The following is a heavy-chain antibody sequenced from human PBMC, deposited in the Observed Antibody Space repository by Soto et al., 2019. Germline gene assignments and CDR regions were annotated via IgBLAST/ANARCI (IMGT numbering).Heavy chain of an antibody. CDR3: AKGGCSGVSCGWFDP. V-gene: IGHV3-23*01. CDR1: GFTFSDYA. CDR2: ISGSGGDT. Sequence: EVQLLESGGGLVQPGGSLRLSCEASGFTFSDYAMNWVRQAPGKGLEWVSGISGSGGDTYYADSVNGRFTISRDNSKNTLYLQMSSLRAEDTAVYLCAKGGCSGVSCGWFDPWGQGTLVTVSS. J-gene: IGHJ5*02. D-gene: IGHD2-15*01.